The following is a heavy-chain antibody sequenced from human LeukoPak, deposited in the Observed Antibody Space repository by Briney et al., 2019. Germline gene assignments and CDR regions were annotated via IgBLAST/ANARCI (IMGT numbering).Heavy chain of an antibody. J-gene: IGHJ4*02. CDR1: GFTFSNYA. CDR2: ITRSGGKT. V-gene: IGHV3-23*01. Sequence: GGSLRLSCVASGFTFSNYAMGWVRQAPGKGLEGVSAITRSGGKTDYADSVEGRFTISRDNSKNTVFLQMNSLRAEDTAVYYCAKWGDYDVLTGYYVSDYWGQGTLVTVSS. CDR3: AKWGDYDVLTGYYVSDY. D-gene: IGHD3-9*01.